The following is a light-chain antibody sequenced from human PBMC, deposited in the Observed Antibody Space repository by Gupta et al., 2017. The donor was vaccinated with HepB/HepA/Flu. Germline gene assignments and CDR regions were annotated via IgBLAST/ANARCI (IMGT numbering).Light chain of an antibody. CDR2: GKN. CDR3: NSRDSSGNHVV. V-gene: IGLV3-19*01. CDR1: SLRSYY. Sequence: SSELTQDPAVSVALGQTVRITCQGGSLRSYYASWYQQKPGQAPVLVIYGKNNRPSGIPDRFSGSSSGNTASLTITGAQAEEEADYYCNSRDSSGNHVVFGGGTKLTVL. J-gene: IGLJ2*01.